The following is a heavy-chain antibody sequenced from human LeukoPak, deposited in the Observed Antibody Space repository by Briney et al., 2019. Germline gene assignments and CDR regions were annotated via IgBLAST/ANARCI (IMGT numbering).Heavy chain of an antibody. J-gene: IGHJ5*02. D-gene: IGHD4-17*01. CDR2: INHSGST. V-gene: IGHV4-34*01. Sequence: SETLSLTCTVSGGSISSYYWSWIRQPPGKGLEWIGEINHSGSTNYNPSLKSRVTISVDTSKNQFSLKLSSVTAADTAVYYCARVPTVTTSWFDPWGQGTLVTVSS. CDR3: ARVPTVTTSWFDP. CDR1: GGSISSYY.